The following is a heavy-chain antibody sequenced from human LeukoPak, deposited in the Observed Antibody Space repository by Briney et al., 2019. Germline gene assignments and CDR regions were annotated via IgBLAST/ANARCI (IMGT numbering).Heavy chain of an antibody. Sequence: GGSLRLSCAASGFSFSNYGMNWVRQAPGKGLEWVSGITGNGATTYYADSVKGRFSISRDNSKNTLYLQMNSLRVEDTAVYYCARGRNYFDSCATYWGQGTLVTVSS. J-gene: IGHJ4*02. V-gene: IGHV3-23*01. CDR3: ARGRNYFDSCATY. CDR1: GFSFSNYG. CDR2: ITGNGATT. D-gene: IGHD3-22*01.